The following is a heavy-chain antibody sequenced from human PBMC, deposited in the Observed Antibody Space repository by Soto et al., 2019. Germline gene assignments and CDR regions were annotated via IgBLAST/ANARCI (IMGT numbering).Heavy chain of an antibody. CDR2: IWYDGSNK. Sequence: GGSLRLSCAASGFTFSSYGMHWVRQAPGKGLEWVAVIWYDGSNKYYADSVKGRFTISRDNSKNTLYLQMNSLRAEDTAVYYCAREGGNKPRSYCTNGVCEDYYYYYYMDVWGKGTTVTVSS. CDR3: AREGGNKPRSYCTNGVCEDYYYYYYMDV. V-gene: IGHV3-33*01. J-gene: IGHJ6*03. D-gene: IGHD2-8*01. CDR1: GFTFSSYG.